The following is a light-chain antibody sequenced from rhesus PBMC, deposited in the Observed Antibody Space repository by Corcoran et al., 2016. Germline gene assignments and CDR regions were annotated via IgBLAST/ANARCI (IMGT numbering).Light chain of an antibody. CDR3: QQRNTFPFT. V-gene: IGKV1-38*01. CDR2: DAS. J-gene: IGKJ3*01. CDR1: QGISSY. Sequence: DIQLTPSPSSLSASVGDRVTITCRASQGISSYLAWYQQKSGKAPKLLIFDASSLQSGVPSRFSGSGSGIEFTLNISRLQPEDFATYYCQQRNTFPFTFGPGTKLDIK.